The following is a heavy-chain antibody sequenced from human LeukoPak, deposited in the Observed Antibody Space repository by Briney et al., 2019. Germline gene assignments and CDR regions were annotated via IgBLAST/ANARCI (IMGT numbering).Heavy chain of an antibody. J-gene: IGHJ4*02. CDR3: VRGPLSGSYHPPFDY. V-gene: IGHV3-9*01. D-gene: IGHD3-10*01. CDR1: GFTFDDYA. CDR2: ISWNSGSI. Sequence: GRSLRLSYAASGFTFDDYAMHWVRQAPGKGLEWVSGISWNSGSIGYADSVKGRFTISRDNAKNSLYLQMNSLRAEDTALYYCVRGPLSGSYHPPFDYWGQGTLVTVSS.